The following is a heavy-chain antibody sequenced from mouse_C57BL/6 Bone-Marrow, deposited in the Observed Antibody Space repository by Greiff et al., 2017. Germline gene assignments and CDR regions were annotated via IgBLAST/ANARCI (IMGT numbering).Heavy chain of an antibody. CDR1: GYTFTSYW. V-gene: IGHV1-55*01. D-gene: IGHD2-5*01. CDR3: ARTYYSNYGCFDV. J-gene: IGHJ1*03. CDR2: IHPGSGST. Sequence: QVQLQQPGAELVKPGASVKMSCKASGYTFTSYWMTWVKQRPGQGLEWIGDIHPGSGSTNYNEKFKSKATLTVDTSSSTAYMQLSSLTCEDSAVYFCARTYYSNYGCFDVWGTGTTVTGSS.